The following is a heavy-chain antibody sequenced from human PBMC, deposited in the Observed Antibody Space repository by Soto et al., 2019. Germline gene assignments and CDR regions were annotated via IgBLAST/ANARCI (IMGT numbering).Heavy chain of an antibody. CDR2: INHSGST. D-gene: IGHD2-8*01. Sequence: SETLSLTCAVYGGSFSGYYWSWIRQPPGKGLEWIGEINHSGSTNYNPSLKSRVTISVDTSKNQFSLKLSSVTAADTAVYYCARGPFIVLMVYAGRYYFDYWGQGTLVTVSS. CDR1: GGSFSGYY. CDR3: ARGPFIVLMVYAGRYYFDY. V-gene: IGHV4-34*01. J-gene: IGHJ4*02.